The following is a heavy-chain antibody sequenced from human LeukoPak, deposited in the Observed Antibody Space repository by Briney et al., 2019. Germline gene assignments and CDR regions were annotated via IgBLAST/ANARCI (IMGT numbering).Heavy chain of an antibody. CDR3: ARHSGGSGSYYNDGFDY. V-gene: IGHV4-59*08. J-gene: IGHJ4*02. D-gene: IGHD3-10*01. CDR2: LYYSGST. CDR1: VGFISSYY. Sequence: PSETLSLTRTVTVGFISSYYWSWIRQPPGTGREWIGYLYYSGSTNYNPSLKSRVTISVDTSKNQFSLKLSSVTAADTAVYYCARHSGGSGSYYNDGFDYWGQGTLVTVSS.